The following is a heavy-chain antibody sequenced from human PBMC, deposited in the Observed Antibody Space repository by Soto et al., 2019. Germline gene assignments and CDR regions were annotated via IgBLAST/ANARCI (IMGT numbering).Heavy chain of an antibody. D-gene: IGHD5-18*01. Sequence: PGGSLRLSCAASGFTFSNAWMNWVRQAPGKGLEWVGRIKSKTDGGTTDYAAPVKGRFTISRDDSKNTLYLQMNSLKTEDTAVYYCTTPHVYIYGPRGYYYYGMDVWGQGTTVTVSS. V-gene: IGHV3-15*07. J-gene: IGHJ6*02. CDR2: IKSKTDGGTT. CDR1: GFTFSNAW. CDR3: TTPHVYIYGPRGYYYYGMDV.